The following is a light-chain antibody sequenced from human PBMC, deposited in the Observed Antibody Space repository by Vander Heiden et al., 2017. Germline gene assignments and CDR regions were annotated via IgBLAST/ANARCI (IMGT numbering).Light chain of an antibody. CDR2: DAS. Sequence: DIQMTQSPSSASASVGDRVTITCRASQGISSWLAWYQQKPGKAPKLVIYDASSWESGAPARFSGSGSGTDFTLTISSLEAEDFATYYCQQANSLPLTFGAGTKVDIK. CDR3: QQANSLPLT. CDR1: QGISSW. J-gene: IGKJ3*01. V-gene: IGKV1-12*01.